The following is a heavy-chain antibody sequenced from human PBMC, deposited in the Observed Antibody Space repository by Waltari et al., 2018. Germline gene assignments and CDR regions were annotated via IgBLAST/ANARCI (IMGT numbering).Heavy chain of an antibody. Sequence: QVQLQESGPGLVKPSGTLSLTCAVSGGALSSSTWWSWVRQPPGKGLEWIGEISHSGSTTYNPSLKSRVTTSVDKSKNQFALKLSSVTAADTDVDYCARDWSGCSGGSCYYYWGQGTMVTVAS. J-gene: IGHJ4*02. CDR2: ISHSGST. V-gene: IGHV4-4*02. CDR1: GGALSSSTW. D-gene: IGHD2-15*01. CDR3: ARDWSGCSGGSCYYY.